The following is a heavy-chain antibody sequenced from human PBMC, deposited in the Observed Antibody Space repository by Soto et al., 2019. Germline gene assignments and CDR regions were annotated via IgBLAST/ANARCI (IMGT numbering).Heavy chain of an antibody. D-gene: IGHD6-19*01. CDR2: INHSGST. CDR3: AQSIAVAGRLFDY. V-gene: IGHV4-34*01. Sequence: QVQLQQWGAGLLKPSETLSLTCAVYGGSFSGYYWSWIRQPPGKGLEWIGEINHSGSTNYNPSLKSRDTISVDTSKNQFSLKLSSVTAADTAVYYCAQSIAVAGRLFDYWGQGTLFTVSS. CDR1: GGSFSGYY. J-gene: IGHJ4*02.